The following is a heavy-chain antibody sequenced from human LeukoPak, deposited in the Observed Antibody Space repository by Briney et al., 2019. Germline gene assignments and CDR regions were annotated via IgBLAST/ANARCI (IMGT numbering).Heavy chain of an antibody. D-gene: IGHD3-22*01. Sequence: GESLKISCKGSGYIFTSSWIVWMRQMAGKRLEYMGIIYPGDSDTTYSPSFQSQVTISADKSISTAYLQWSRLKASDTAMYYCARSSSGYYSYWGEGTLVTVSS. CDR1: GYIFTSSW. J-gene: IGHJ4*02. CDR3: ARSSSGYYSY. CDR2: IYPGDSDT. V-gene: IGHV5-51*03.